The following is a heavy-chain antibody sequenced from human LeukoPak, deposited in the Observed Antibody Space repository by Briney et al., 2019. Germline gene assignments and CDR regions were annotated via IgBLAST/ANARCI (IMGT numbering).Heavy chain of an antibody. V-gene: IGHV1-24*01. Sequence: ASVKVSCKVSGYTLTELSMHWVRRAPGKGREWMGGFDPEDGETIYAQKFQGRVTMTEDTSTDTAYMELSSLRSEDTAVYYCATAVAAPRPLYYYYYMDVWGKGTTVTVSS. D-gene: IGHD6-13*01. CDR2: FDPEDGET. J-gene: IGHJ6*03. CDR3: ATAVAAPRPLYYYYYMDV. CDR1: GYTLTELS.